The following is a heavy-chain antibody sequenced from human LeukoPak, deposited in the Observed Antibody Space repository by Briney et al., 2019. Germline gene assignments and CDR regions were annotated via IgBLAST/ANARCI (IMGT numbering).Heavy chain of an antibody. V-gene: IGHV3-7*01. CDR3: ARWRGAQSEFDY. CDR1: GFTFSSYS. J-gene: IGHJ4*02. CDR2: IKDSGIEK. Sequence: GSLSFSCAGSGFTFSSYSMGWVRQAPGKGLEWVANIKDSGIEKEYVDSVKGRFTISRDNAKNSLYLQMNSLRVEDTALYFCARWRGAQSEFDYWGQGTQVTVSS. D-gene: IGHD3-3*01.